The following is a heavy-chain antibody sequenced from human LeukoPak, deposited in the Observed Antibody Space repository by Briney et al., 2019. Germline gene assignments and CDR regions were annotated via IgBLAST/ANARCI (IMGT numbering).Heavy chain of an antibody. CDR1: GGSISSGSYY. J-gene: IGHJ6*03. Sequence: SETLSLICTVSGGSISSGSYYWSWIRQPAGKGLEWIGRIYTSGSTNYNPSLKSRVTISVDTSKNQFSLKLSSVTAADTAVYYCARELKEFCNSTSCYAIYYYYMDVWGKGTTVTVSS. V-gene: IGHV4-61*02. CDR3: ARELKEFCNSTSCYAIYYYYMDV. D-gene: IGHD2-2*01. CDR2: IYTSGST.